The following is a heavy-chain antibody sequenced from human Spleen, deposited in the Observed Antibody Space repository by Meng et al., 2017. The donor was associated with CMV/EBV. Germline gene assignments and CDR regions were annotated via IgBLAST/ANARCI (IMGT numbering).Heavy chain of an antibody. CDR2: INPNGGDT. CDR1: GYTFTAYH. V-gene: IGHV1-2*02. CDR3: ARSFVDMIVDGYDY. D-gene: IGHD3-22*01. Sequence: AYGYTFTAYHIHSVRQAPGQGLEWMGWINPNGGDTNYAQKFQGRVSLTRDTSVSTAYMELNGLRSDDTAVYYCARSFVDMIVDGYDYWGQGTLVTVSS. J-gene: IGHJ4*02.